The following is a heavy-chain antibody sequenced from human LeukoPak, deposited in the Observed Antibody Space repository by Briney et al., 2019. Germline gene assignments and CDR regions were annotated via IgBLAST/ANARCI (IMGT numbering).Heavy chain of an antibody. CDR2: IYYSGST. Sequence: SETLSLTCTVSGGSISSYYWSWIRQPPGKGLEWIGYIYYSGSTNYNPSLKSRVTISVDTSKNQFSLKLSSVTAADTAVYYCARAAYVGWFDPWGQGTLVTVSS. D-gene: IGHD1-26*01. CDR1: GGSISSYY. CDR3: ARAAYVGWFDP. V-gene: IGHV4-59*01. J-gene: IGHJ5*02.